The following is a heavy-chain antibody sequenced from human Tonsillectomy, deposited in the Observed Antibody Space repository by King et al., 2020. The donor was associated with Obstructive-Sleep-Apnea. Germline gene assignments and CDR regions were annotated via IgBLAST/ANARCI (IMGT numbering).Heavy chain of an antibody. CDR3: ARLTDYGFNSWYFDY. Sequence: LQLQESGPGLVKPSQTLSLTCTVSGGSISSGDYYWSWIRQPPGKGLEWIGYIYYSGSTDYNPSLKSRVTISVDTSKNHFSLKLSSVTAADTAVYYCARLTDYGFNSWYFDYWGQGTLVTVSS. CDR2: IYYSGST. V-gene: IGHV4-30-4*01. D-gene: IGHD4-23*01. CDR1: GGSISSGDYY. J-gene: IGHJ4*02.